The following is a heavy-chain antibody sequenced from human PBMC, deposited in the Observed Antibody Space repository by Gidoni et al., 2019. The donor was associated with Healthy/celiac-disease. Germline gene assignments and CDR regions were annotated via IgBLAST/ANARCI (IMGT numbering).Heavy chain of an antibody. V-gene: IGHV4-61*02. CDR2: IYTSGST. Sequence: QVQLQESGPGLAKPSQTLSLTCTVPGGSIRRGSYYWSWIRQPAGKGLEWIGRIYTSGSTNYNPSLKSRVTMSVDTSKNQFSLKLSSVTAADTAVYYCAREGSGSYSGAFDIWGQGTMVTVSS. CDR3: AREGSGSYSGAFDI. CDR1: GGSIRRGSYY. J-gene: IGHJ3*02. D-gene: IGHD1-26*01.